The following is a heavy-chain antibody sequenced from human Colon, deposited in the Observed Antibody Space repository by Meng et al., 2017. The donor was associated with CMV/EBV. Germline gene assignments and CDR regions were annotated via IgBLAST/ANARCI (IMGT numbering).Heavy chain of an antibody. CDR3: ARATKSSCWEVLDY. J-gene: IGHJ4*01. V-gene: IGHV4-34*01. D-gene: IGHD2-2*01. CDR1: GESFIGYY. CDR2: SYYTGST. Sequence: VQLQEGGSGLLKPSETRSLPCPFYGESFIGYYWTLIRQPPGRGLEWIGESYYTGSTNYSPSLKSRVTISLDTSKNQFSLKLNSVTAADTAVYYCARATKSSCWEVLDYWGHGTLVTVSS.